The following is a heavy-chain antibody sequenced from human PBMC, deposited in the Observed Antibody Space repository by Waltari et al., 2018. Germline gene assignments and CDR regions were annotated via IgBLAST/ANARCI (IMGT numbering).Heavy chain of an antibody. V-gene: IGHV4-4*02. D-gene: IGHD3-9*01. Sequence: QLQLQESGPGLVKPSGTLSLTCTVFGDSINSNSWWSWVRQSPEKGLEWVGQIHRSGRSNYNPSLESRVTISLDSSNNQLYLRLTSTTAADTAVYYCARDRGIGLFLDSWGQGTLVTVSP. CDR3: ARDRGIGLFLDS. CDR2: IHRSGRS. CDR1: GDSINSNSW. J-gene: IGHJ1*01.